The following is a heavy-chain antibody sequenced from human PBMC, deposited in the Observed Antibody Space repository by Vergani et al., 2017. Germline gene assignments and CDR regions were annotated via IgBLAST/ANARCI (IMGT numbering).Heavy chain of an antibody. CDR2: IYTSGST. V-gene: IGHV4-4*07. D-gene: IGHD2-21*01. J-gene: IGHJ5*02. CDR3: ARVGEVNNWIDP. CDR1: GGSISSYY. Sequence: QVQLQESGPGLVKPSETLSLTCTVSGGSISSYYWNWIRQPAGKGLEWIGRIYTSGSTNYNPSLKSRFTMSVYTSKNQFSLRLSSVTDADAAVYYCARVGEVNNWIDPWGQGTLVTVSS.